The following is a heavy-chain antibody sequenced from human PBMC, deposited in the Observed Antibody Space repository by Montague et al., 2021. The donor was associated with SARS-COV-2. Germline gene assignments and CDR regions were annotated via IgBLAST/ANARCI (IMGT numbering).Heavy chain of an antibody. V-gene: IGHV6-1*01. Sequence: CAISGDSVSSKSVAWNWIRQSPSRGLEWLGRTYYRSKWDSDYAESVKRRLVITPDTSKNQVSLQLNSVIPEDTAAYFCASPGITLTGLDAFDIWGQGTMVTVSS. J-gene: IGHJ3*02. CDR3: ASPGITLTGLDAFDI. CDR2: TYYRSKWDS. CDR1: GDSVSSKSVA. D-gene: IGHD3-9*01.